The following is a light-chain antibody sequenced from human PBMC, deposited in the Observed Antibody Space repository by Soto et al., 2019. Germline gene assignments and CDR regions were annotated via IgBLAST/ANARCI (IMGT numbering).Light chain of an antibody. Sequence: QSALTQPPSVSGAPGQRVTISCTGSSSNIGAGYDVHWYQQLPGTAPKLLIYGNSNRPSGVPDRFSGSKSGTSASLAITGLQAEDEADYYCQSYDSSLSGMVLGGGTKVTVL. CDR1: SSNIGAGYD. CDR3: QSYDSSLSGMV. V-gene: IGLV1-40*01. J-gene: IGLJ2*01. CDR2: GNS.